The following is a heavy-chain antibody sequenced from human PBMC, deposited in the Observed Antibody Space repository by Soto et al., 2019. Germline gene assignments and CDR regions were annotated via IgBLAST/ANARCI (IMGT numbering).Heavy chain of an antibody. J-gene: IGHJ6*02. D-gene: IGHD3-10*01. CDR2: ISTDTGNT. Sequence: QVHLVQSGAEVKKPGASVKVSCKASGYTFTNYDINWVRQAPGQGLDWMGWISTDTGNTNYAQKFQGRVTMTTSTTTSTAYMKLRSLRSDDTAVYYCARGYYYGSGRPTPGGMDVWGQGTTVTVSS. V-gene: IGHV1-18*01. CDR1: GYTFTNYD. CDR3: ARGYYYGSGRPTPGGMDV.